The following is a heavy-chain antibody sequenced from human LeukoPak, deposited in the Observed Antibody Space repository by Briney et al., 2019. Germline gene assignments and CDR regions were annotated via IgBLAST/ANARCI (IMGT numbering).Heavy chain of an antibody. CDR3: AINSGYDKKIDY. D-gene: IGHD5-12*01. Sequence: ASVKVSCEASGGTFSSYAISWVRQAPGQGLEWMGGIIPIFGTANYAQKFQGRVTITTDESTSTAYMELSSLRSEDTAVYYCAINSGYDKKIDYWGQGTLVTVSS. J-gene: IGHJ4*02. CDR1: GGTFSSYA. V-gene: IGHV1-69*05. CDR2: IIPIFGTA.